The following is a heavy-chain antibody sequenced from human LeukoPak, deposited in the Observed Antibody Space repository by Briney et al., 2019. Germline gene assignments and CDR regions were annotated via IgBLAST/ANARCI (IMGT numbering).Heavy chain of an antibody. J-gene: IGHJ4*02. D-gene: IGHD3-10*01. CDR2: IYYSGST. CDR3: ARLVLLWFEFDY. V-gene: IGHV4-39*07. Sequence: SETLSPPALVPGGSITISIYYWGWTRQPPGKGRGWIGSIYYSGSTYYNPSLKSRVTISVDTSKNQFSLKLSSVTAADTAVYYCARLVLLWFEFDYWGQGTLVTVSS. CDR1: GGSITISIYY.